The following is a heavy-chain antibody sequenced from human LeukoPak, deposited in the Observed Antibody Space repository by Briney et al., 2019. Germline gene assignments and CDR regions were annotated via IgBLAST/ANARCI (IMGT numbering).Heavy chain of an antibody. CDR1: GGTFSSYA. J-gene: IGHJ4*02. CDR2: IIPIFGTA. V-gene: IGHV1-69*13. CDR3: ASGEWELPSVGFDY. Sequence: ASVKVSCKASGGTFSSYAISWVRQAPGQGLEWMGGIIPIFGTANYAQKFQGRVTITADESTSTAYMELSSLRSEDTAVYYCASGEWELPSVGFDYWGQGTLVTVSS. D-gene: IGHD1-26*01.